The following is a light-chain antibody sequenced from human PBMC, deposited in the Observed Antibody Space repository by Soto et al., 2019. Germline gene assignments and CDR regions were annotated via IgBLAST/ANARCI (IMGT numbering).Light chain of an antibody. Sequence: DIQMTQSPSSLSASVGDRVTISCRASQSISNSVNWYHQRPGKAPKLLIFAASSLQTGVPSRFSGSGSGTDFTLTISSLQPEDFATYYCQQSYSAPTFGQGTKVEI. CDR1: QSISNS. J-gene: IGKJ1*01. V-gene: IGKV1-39*01. CDR2: AAS. CDR3: QQSYSAPT.